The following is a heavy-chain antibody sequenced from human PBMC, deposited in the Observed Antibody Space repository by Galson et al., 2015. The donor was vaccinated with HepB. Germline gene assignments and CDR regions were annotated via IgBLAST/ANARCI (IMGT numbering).Heavy chain of an antibody. CDR3: AKLGYCSSTSCYRFDY. J-gene: IGHJ4*02. CDR1: GFTFSSYT. D-gene: IGHD2-2*01. V-gene: IGHV3-30*04. Sequence: SLRLSCAASGFTFSSYTMHWVRQAPGKGLEWVALISYDGSDKNYADSVRGRFTISRDNSKKTLYLQMNSLRAEDTAVYYCAKLGYCSSTSCYRFDYWGQGTLVTVSS. CDR2: ISYDGSDK.